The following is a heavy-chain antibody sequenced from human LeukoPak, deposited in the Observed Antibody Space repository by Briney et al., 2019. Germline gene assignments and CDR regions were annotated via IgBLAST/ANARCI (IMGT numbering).Heavy chain of an antibody. V-gene: IGHV1-18*01. Sequence: GASVKVSCKASGYTFTRYGISWVRQAPVQGLEWMGWISAYNCNTNYAQKLQGRVTMTTDTSTSTAYMELRSLRSDDTAVYYCARRAYYYDSSGYYYEPMDYWGQGTLVNVSS. D-gene: IGHD3-22*01. CDR3: ARRAYYYDSSGYYYEPMDY. CDR1: GYTFTRYG. J-gene: IGHJ4*02. CDR2: ISAYNCNT.